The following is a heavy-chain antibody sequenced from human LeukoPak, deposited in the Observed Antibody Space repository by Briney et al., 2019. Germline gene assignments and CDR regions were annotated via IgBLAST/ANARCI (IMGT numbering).Heavy chain of an antibody. Sequence: PGGSLRLSCAASGFTFSSYSMNWVRQAPGKGLEWVSSISSSSSYIHSADSVRGRFTISRDNAKNSLFLQMNSLRAEDTAVYYRARDSQWLVLGAFDIWGQGTMVTVSS. V-gene: IGHV3-21*01. CDR2: ISSSSSYI. J-gene: IGHJ3*02. D-gene: IGHD6-19*01. CDR1: GFTFSSYS. CDR3: ARDSQWLVLGAFDI.